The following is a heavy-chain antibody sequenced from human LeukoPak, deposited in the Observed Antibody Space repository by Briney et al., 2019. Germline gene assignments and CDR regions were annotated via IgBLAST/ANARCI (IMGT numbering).Heavy chain of an antibody. CDR1: GFIFSSYW. D-gene: IGHD1-26*01. CDR2: ISGSSSCI. Sequence: GGSLTPTCAASGFIFSSYWMSWVRQAPGKGLEWVSSISGSSSCIYYTDSVKGRFTLSRDNAKNSLVLQMNSLRAEDTGVYYCARDMGEPVYGMDVWGAGNPVTVSS. V-gene: IGHV3-21*01. CDR3: ARDMGEPVYGMDV. J-gene: IGHJ6*04.